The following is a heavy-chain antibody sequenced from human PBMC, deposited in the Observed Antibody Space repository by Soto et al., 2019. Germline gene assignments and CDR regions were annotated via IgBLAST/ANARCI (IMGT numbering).Heavy chain of an antibody. CDR2: ISGSGGST. J-gene: IGHJ6*02. CDR3: AKGVYYYDSSGFLATTTDYGMDV. CDR1: GFTFSSYA. V-gene: IGHV3-23*01. Sequence: GGSLRLSCAASGFTFSSYAMSWVRQAPGKGLEWVSAISGSGGSTYYADSVKGRFTISRDNSKNTLYLQMKGLRAEDTAVYYCAKGVYYYDSSGFLATTTDYGMDVWGQGTTVTVSS. D-gene: IGHD3-22*01.